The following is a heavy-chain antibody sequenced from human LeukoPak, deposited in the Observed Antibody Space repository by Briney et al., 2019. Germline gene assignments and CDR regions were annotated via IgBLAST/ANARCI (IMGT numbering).Heavy chain of an antibody. CDR1: GFMFSSNW. V-gene: IGHV3-7*03. Sequence: GALRLSCAASGFMFSSNWMSWVRLAPGKGLEWVANIKEDGTETYYVDSVKGRFTISRDNAKNSLYLQMNSLRVEDTAVYYCAKEGRSLQTYWGQGTLVTVSS. J-gene: IGHJ4*02. CDR3: AKEGRSLQTY. D-gene: IGHD5-24*01. CDR2: IKEDGTET.